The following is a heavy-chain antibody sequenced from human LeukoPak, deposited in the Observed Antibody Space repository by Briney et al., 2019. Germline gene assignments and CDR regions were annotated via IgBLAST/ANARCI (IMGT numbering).Heavy chain of an antibody. Sequence: SETLSLTCTVSGGSISSYYWSWIRQPPGKGLEWIGNIYYSGSTNYNPSLKSRVTISVDTSKNQFSLKLTSVTAADTALYYCARGGTTIFGVVIIGAFDIWGQGTMVTVSS. V-gene: IGHV4-59*08. J-gene: IGHJ3*02. D-gene: IGHD3-3*01. CDR2: IYYSGST. CDR3: ARGGTTIFGVVIIGAFDI. CDR1: GGSISSYY.